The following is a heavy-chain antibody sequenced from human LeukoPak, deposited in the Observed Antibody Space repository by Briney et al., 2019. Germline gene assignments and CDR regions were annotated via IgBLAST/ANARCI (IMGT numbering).Heavy chain of an antibody. CDR2: IWYDGCNK. CDR1: GFTFSSYG. D-gene: IGHD3-10*01. J-gene: IGHJ4*02. V-gene: IGHV3-33*01. CDR3: AREAYGSGSPYFDY. Sequence: GRSLRLSCAASGFTFSSYGMHWVRQAPGKGLEWVAVIWYDGCNKYYADSVKGRFTISRDNSKNTLYLQMNSLRAEDTAVYYCAREAYGSGSPYFDYWGQGTLVTVSS.